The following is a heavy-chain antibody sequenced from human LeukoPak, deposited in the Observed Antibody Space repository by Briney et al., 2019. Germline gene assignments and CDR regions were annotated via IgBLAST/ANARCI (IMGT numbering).Heavy chain of an antibody. Sequence: SETLSLTCAVYGGSFSGYYWSWIRQPPGKGLEWIGEINHGGSTNYNPPLKSRVTISVDTSKNQFSLKLSSVTAADTAVYYCARGPYSSSSFFSRENWFDPWGQGTLVTVSS. CDR2: INHGGST. J-gene: IGHJ5*02. D-gene: IGHD6-6*01. V-gene: IGHV4-34*01. CDR1: GGSFSGYY. CDR3: ARGPYSSSSFFSRENWFDP.